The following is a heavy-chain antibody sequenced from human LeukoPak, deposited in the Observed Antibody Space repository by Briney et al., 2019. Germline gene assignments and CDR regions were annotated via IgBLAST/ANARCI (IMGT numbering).Heavy chain of an antibody. CDR1: GYTFTSYY. J-gene: IGHJ4*02. Sequence: ASVKVSCKASGYTFTSYYMHWVRQAPGQGLEWMGIINPSGGSTSYAQKFQGRVTMTRDTSTSTVYMELSSLRSEDTAVYYCGREGDGSGSYYEYYFDYWGQGTLVTVSS. CDR2: INPSGGST. D-gene: IGHD3-10*01. CDR3: GREGDGSGSYYEYYFDY. V-gene: IGHV1-46*01.